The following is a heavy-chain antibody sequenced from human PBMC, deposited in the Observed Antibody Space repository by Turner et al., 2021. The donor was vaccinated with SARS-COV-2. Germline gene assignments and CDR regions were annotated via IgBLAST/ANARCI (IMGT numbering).Heavy chain of an antibody. CDR1: GFTFSSYG. V-gene: IGHV3-33*01. Sequence: QVQLVESGGGVVQPGRSLRLSCAASGFTFSSYGMHWVRQAPGKGLEWVAFIWYDGSNKYYADSVKGRFTISRDTSKNTLYLQMNSLRAEDTAVYYCARPIPSYSSSWYGCYFDYWGQGTLVTVSS. CDR3: ARPIPSYSSSWYGCYFDY. CDR2: IWYDGSNK. J-gene: IGHJ4*02. D-gene: IGHD6-13*01.